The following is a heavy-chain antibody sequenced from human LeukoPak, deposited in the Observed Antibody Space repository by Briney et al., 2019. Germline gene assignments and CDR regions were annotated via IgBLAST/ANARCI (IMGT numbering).Heavy chain of an antibody. V-gene: IGHV4-30-4*01. CDR3: ARVKTVSYFEC. J-gene: IGHJ4*02. Sequence: SETLSLTCTVSGCSISSGDYYWSWIRQPPGKGLEWIGYIYYSGSTYYNPSLKSRVTISVDTSKNQFSLKLSSVTAADTAMYYCARVKTVSYFECWSQGTLVTVSS. D-gene: IGHD2-21*02. CDR1: GCSISSGDYY. CDR2: IYYSGST.